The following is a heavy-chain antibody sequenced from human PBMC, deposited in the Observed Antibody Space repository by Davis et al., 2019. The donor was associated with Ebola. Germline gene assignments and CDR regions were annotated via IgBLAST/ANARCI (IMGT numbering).Heavy chain of an antibody. Sequence: GGSLRLSCVASGFTFSTYSMNWVRQAPGKGLEWVSSISSDSYFIYYADSLKGRFTISRDNAKNSLFLQLNSLRPEDTAVYHCARGGYYDSSGYSHDAFDIWGQGTRVTVSS. CDR3: ARGGYYDSSGYSHDAFDI. D-gene: IGHD3-22*01. CDR2: ISSDSYFI. CDR1: GFTFSTYS. V-gene: IGHV3-21*01. J-gene: IGHJ3*02.